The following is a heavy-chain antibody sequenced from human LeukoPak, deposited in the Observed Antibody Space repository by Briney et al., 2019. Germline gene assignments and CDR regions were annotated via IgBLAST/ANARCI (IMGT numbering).Heavy chain of an antibody. CDR3: ARGYSSSDDY. CDR2: ISYDGSNK. CDR1: GFTFSSYS. D-gene: IGHD6-13*01. V-gene: IGHV3-30*03. J-gene: IGHJ4*02. Sequence: GGSLRLSCAASGFTFSSYSMNWVRQAPGKGLEWVAVISYDGSNKYYTDSVKGRFTISRDNSKNTLYLQINSLRAEDTAVYYCARGYSSSDDYWGQGTLVTVSS.